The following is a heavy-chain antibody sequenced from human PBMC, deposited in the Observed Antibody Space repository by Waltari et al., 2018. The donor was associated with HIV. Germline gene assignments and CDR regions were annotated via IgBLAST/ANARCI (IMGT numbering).Heavy chain of an antibody. CDR1: GFTFSTYG. CDR3: AKDKGGVTYIFDY. Sequence: QVQLVESGGGVVQPGRSLRLSCAASGFTFSTYGIHWVRTAPGKGLEWVAVISYDGSNKYYADSVKGRFTISRDNSKNTLYLQMNSLRAEDTAVYYCAKDKGGVTYIFDYWGQGTLVTVSS. D-gene: IGHD1-1*01. V-gene: IGHV3-30*18. J-gene: IGHJ4*02. CDR2: ISYDGSNK.